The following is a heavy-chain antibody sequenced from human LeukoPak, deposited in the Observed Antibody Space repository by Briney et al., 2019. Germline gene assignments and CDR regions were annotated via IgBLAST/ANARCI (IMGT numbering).Heavy chain of an antibody. CDR1: GGSISGYY. CDR2: ISYSGST. J-gene: IGHJ4*02. V-gene: IGHV4-59*01. D-gene: IGHD2-21*02. Sequence: SETLSLTCTVSGGSISGYYWSWIRQPPGKGLERIGYISYSGSTNYNPSLRSRVTISVDTSKNQFSLKLSSVTAADTAVYYCAKDLTYGNFDYWGQGTLVTVSS. CDR3: AKDLTYGNFDY.